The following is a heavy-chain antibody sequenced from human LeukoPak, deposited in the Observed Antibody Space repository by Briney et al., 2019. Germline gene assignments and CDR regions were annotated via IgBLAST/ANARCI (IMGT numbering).Heavy chain of an antibody. CDR1: GGSFSDYY. J-gene: IGHJ4*02. Sequence: SETLSLTCAVYGGSFSDYYWSGIRLPPAKGLGWLGEINHSGSSNYNPSLKSRVTISVDTSKNQFSLKLTSVTAADTAVYYCARGGETYRVLDYWGQGTLVTVSS. V-gene: IGHV4-34*01. D-gene: IGHD3-16*02. CDR2: INHSGSS. CDR3: ARGGETYRVLDY.